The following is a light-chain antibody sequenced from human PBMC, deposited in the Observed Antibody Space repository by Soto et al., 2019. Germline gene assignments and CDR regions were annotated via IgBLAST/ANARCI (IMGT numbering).Light chain of an antibody. CDR2: EGS. J-gene: IGLJ2*01. CDR3: CSYAGSGNLV. V-gene: IGLV2-23*01. CDR1: SSDVGSYNL. Sequence: QSALTQPASVSGSPGQSITISCTGTSSDVGSYNLVSWYQQHPGKAPKLMIYEGSKRPSGVSIRFSGSKSGNTASLTISGLQAEDEADYCCCSYAGSGNLVFGGGTKLTVL.